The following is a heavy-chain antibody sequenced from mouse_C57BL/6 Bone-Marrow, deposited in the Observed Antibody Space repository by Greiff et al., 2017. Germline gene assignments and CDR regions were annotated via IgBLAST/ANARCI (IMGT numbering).Heavy chain of an antibody. CDR1: GFTFSDYG. Sequence: EVQLVESGGGLVKPGGSLTLSCAASGFTFSDYGMHWVRQAPEKGLEWVAYISSGSSTSYYADTVKGRFTISRDNAKNTLFLQMTSLRSEDTAMYYCARPPGFAYWGQGTLVTVSA. J-gene: IGHJ3*01. CDR3: ARPPGFAY. V-gene: IGHV5-17*01. CDR2: ISSGSSTS.